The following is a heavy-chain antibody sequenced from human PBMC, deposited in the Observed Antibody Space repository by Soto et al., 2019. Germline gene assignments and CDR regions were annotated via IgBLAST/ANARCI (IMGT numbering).Heavy chain of an antibody. CDR3: AVNTAAYNYYSGMDV. D-gene: IGHD6-13*01. CDR1: GGSISSGGYY. CDR2: IYYSGST. J-gene: IGHJ6*02. V-gene: IGHV4-31*03. Sequence: QVQLQESGPGLVKPSQTLSLTCTVSGGSISSGGYYWSWIRQHPGKGLEWIGYIYYSGSTYYNPSLKSRVTISVDTSKTQFSLKLSSVTAADTAVYYCAVNTAAYNYYSGMDVWGQGTTVTVSS.